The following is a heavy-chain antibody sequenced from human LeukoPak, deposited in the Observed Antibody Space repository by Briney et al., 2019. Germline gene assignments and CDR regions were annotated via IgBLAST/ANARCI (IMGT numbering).Heavy chain of an antibody. CDR3: ARGVATIIIPCMDV. D-gene: IGHD5-12*01. J-gene: IGHJ6*02. CDR1: GGTFSSYA. V-gene: IGHV1-69*04. Sequence: SVKVSCKASGGTFSSYAISWVRQAPGQGLEWMGRIIPILGIANYAQKFQGRVTITADKSTSTAYMELSSLRSEDTAVYYGARGVATIIIPCMDVWGQGTTVTVSS. CDR2: IIPILGIA.